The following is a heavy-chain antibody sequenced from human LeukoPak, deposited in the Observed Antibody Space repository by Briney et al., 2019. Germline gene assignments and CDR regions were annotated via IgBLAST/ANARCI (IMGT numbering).Heavy chain of an antibody. V-gene: IGHV4-34*01. CDR3: ARGRVTATPFDY. Sequence: SETLSLTCADYGGSFSGYYWSWIRQPPGKGLEWIGEINHSGSTNYNPSLKSRVTISVDTSKNQFSLKLSSVTAADTAVYYCARGRVTATPFDYWGQGTLVTVSS. D-gene: IGHD2-21*02. CDR2: INHSGST. J-gene: IGHJ4*02. CDR1: GGSFSGYY.